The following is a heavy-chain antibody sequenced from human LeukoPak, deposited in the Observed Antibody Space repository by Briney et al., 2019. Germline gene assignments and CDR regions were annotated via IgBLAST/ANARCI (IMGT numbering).Heavy chain of an antibody. CDR1: GGSISSYY. CDR3: ARDLGGSWYFDY. J-gene: IGHJ4*02. V-gene: IGHV4-59*01. CDR2: IYYSGST. Sequence: SETLSLTCTVSGGSISSYYWSWIRQPPGKGLEWIGYIYYSGSTNYNPSLKGRVPISVDTSKNQFSLRLSSVTAADTAVYYCARDLGGSWYFDYWGQGTLVTVSS. D-gene: IGHD6-13*01.